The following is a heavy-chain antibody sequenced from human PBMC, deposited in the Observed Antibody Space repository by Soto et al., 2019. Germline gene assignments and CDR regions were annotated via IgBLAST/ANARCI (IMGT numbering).Heavy chain of an antibody. Sequence: SETLSLTCTISGGSVSTYYWSWIRQPPGKELEWIGLTSYSGNTNYNPSLKSRVAMAVDTSKNTLYLQMNSLRAEDTAVYYCAKDRDPFDYWGQGTLVTVSS. D-gene: IGHD3-10*01. CDR1: GGSVSTYY. J-gene: IGHJ4*02. CDR2: TSYSGNT. V-gene: IGHV4-59*02. CDR3: AKDRDPFDY.